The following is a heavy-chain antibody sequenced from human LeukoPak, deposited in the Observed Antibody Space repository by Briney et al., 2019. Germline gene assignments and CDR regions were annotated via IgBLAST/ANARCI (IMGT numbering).Heavy chain of an antibody. CDR1: GFTFSHYW. V-gene: IGHV3-7*01. D-gene: IGHD6-6*01. CDR2: IKEDGGVK. J-gene: IGHJ4*02. CDR3: ARIGYSSSSLDY. Sequence: PGRSLRLSCAASGFTFSHYWMTWVRQAPGKGLEWVANIKEDGGVKYYVDSVKGRFTISRDNAKSSLYLQMNSLRAEDTAVFYCARIGYSSSSLDYWGQGTLVTVSS.